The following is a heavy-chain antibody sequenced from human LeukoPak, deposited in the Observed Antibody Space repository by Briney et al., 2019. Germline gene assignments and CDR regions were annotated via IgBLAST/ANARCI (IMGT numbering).Heavy chain of an antibody. D-gene: IGHD5-24*01. V-gene: IGHV4-31*03. Sequence: SQTLSLTCTVSGASISSSGYYWSWIRQHTGKGLEWIGYIYYSGSTYYNPSLKSRVTISVDTSKNQFSLKLSSVSAADTAVYYCARGGGDVYNVFDYWGQGTLVTVSS. J-gene: IGHJ4*02. CDR2: IYYSGST. CDR3: ARGGGDVYNVFDY. CDR1: GASISSSGYY.